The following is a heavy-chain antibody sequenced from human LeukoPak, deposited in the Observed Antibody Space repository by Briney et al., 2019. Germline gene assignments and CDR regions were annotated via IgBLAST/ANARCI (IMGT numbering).Heavy chain of an antibody. Sequence: ASVKVSCKASGYTFTTYYIHWVRQAPGQGLEWMGIINPSGGTTSYTQKFQGRVTMTRDTSTSTVYMELTSLRSEDTAVYYCARGGSGTWFCHDYWGQGTLVTVFS. CDR2: INPSGGTT. D-gene: IGHD2-15*01. J-gene: IGHJ4*02. V-gene: IGHV1-46*01. CDR3: ARGGSGTWFCHDY. CDR1: GYTFTTYY.